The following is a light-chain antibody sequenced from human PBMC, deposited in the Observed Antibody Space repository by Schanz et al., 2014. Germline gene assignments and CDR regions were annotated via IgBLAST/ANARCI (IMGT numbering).Light chain of an antibody. CDR3: QQRGDNWPVT. V-gene: IGKV3-15*01. CDR2: GAS. CDR1: QSVSSN. J-gene: IGKJ3*01. Sequence: EIVLTQSPGTLSLSPGERGTLSCRASQSVSSNLAWYQQKPGQAPRLLIYGASTRATAFPARFSGSGSGTEFTLTISSLQSEDFAVYYCQQRGDNWPVTFGPGTKVDIK.